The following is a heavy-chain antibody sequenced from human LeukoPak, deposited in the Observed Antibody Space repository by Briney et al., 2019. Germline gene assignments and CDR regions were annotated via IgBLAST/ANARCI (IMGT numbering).Heavy chain of an antibody. D-gene: IGHD2-2*01. CDR2: TYSRSTWYN. CDR3: ARRLTQYDCFDP. J-gene: IGHJ5*02. Sequence: SQTLSLTCAISGDSFSSNSVTWNWIRQSPSRGLEWLGRTYSRSTWYNDYAVSVRGRITVNPDTSKNQFSLHLNSVTPEDTAVYYCARRLTQYDCFDPWGQGILVTVSS. V-gene: IGHV6-1*01. CDR1: GDSFSSNSVT.